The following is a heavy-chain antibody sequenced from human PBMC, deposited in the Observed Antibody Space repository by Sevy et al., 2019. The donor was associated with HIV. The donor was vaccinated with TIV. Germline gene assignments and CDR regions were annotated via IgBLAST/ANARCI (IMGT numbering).Heavy chain of an antibody. V-gene: IGHV3-23*01. CDR3: AKEWTQLSDWYGELDY. CDR2: IRISGGNT. CDR1: GFTFSNYA. J-gene: IGHJ4*02. Sequence: GGSLRLSCAASGFTFSNYAMSWVRQAPGKGLEWVSSIRISGGNTYYADSVKGRFTISRDNSKNTLYLQMNSLIAEDTAVYYCAKEWTQLSDWYGELDYWGQGSLVTVSS. D-gene: IGHD6-19*01.